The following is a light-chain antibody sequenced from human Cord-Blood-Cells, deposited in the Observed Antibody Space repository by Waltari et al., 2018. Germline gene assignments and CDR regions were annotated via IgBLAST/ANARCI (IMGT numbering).Light chain of an antibody. CDR1: QSISSY. Sequence: DIQMTQSPSSLSASVGDRVTITCRASQSISSYLNWYQQKPGKAPKLLIYKASSLESGVPSRFSGSGSGTEFTLTISSLQPDDFATYYCQQYNSYSTFGQGTKVEIK. V-gene: IGKV1-5*03. CDR3: QQYNSYST. J-gene: IGKJ1*01. CDR2: KAS.